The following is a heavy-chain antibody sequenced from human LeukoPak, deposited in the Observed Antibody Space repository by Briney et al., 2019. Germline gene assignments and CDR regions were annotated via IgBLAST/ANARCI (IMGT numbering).Heavy chain of an antibody. Sequence: SETLSLTCTVSGGSISSYYWSWIRQPAGKGLEWIGRIYTSGSTNYNPSLKSRVTMSVDTSKSQFSLKLSSVTAADTAVYYCARGLTILGYFDYWGQGTLVTVSS. CDR1: GGSISSYY. CDR3: ARGLTILGYFDY. CDR2: IYTSGST. J-gene: IGHJ4*02. D-gene: IGHD3-3*01. V-gene: IGHV4-4*07.